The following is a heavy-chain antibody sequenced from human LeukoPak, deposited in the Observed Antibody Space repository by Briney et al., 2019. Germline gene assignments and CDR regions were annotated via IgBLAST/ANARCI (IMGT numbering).Heavy chain of an antibody. J-gene: IGHJ4*02. D-gene: IGHD6-19*01. V-gene: IGHV3-33*06. Sequence: PGRSLRLSCAASGFTFNSYGMHWVRQAPGKGLEWVAVIWFDGSKKYYVDSVKGRFTISRDNSKNTLYLQMNSLRAEDTAVYYCAKDLGTGYSSGWYGFDYWGQGTLVTVSS. CDR1: GFTFNSYG. CDR3: AKDLGTGYSSGWYGFDY. CDR2: IWFDGSKK.